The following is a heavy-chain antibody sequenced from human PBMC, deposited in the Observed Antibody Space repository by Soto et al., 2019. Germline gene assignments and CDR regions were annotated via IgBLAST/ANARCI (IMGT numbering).Heavy chain of an antibody. J-gene: IGHJ6*02. CDR2: IYYSGST. V-gene: IGHV4-59*01. Sequence: SETLSLTCAIYGGSFSGYYWSWIRQPPGKGLEWIGYIYYSGSTNYNPSLKSRVTISVDTSKNQFSLKLSSVTAADTAVYYCARDIMGTNYYYYGMDVWVQGTTVT. CDR1: GGSFSGYY. CDR3: ARDIMGTNYYYYGMDV. D-gene: IGHD2-8*01.